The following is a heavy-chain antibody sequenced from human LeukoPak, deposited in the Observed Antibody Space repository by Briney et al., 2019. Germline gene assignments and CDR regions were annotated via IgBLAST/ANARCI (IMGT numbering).Heavy chain of an antibody. CDR3: ARVRTYDFWSGYSYNLSLDY. J-gene: IGHJ4*02. CDR1: GFTFSDYY. V-gene: IGHV3-11*01. CDR2: ISSSGSTI. D-gene: IGHD3-3*01. Sequence: TGGSLRLSCAASGFTFSDYYMSWIRQAPGKGLEWVSYISSSGSTIYYADSVKGRFTISRDNAKNSLYLQMNSLRAEDTAVYYCARVRTYDFWSGYSYNLSLDYWGQGTLVNVSS.